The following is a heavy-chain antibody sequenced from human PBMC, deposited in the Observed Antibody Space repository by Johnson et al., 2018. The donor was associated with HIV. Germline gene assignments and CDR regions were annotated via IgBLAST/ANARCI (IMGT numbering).Heavy chain of an antibody. CDR1: GFTFSSYD. V-gene: IGHV3-13*01. D-gene: IGHD6-13*01. CDR3: ARDGESQQLPLGDAFDI. Sequence: VQLVESGGGLIQPGGSLRLSCAASGFTFSSYDMHWVRQTTGKGLEWVSVIDTAGDKYYAGSVKGRFTISRENAKKSLYLQMSSLRAEDTAMYYCARDGESQQLPLGDAFDIWGQGTMVTVSS. J-gene: IGHJ3*02. CDR2: IDTAGDK.